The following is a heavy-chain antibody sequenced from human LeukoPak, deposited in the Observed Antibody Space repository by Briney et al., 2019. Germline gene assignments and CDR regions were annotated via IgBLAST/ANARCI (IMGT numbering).Heavy chain of an antibody. CDR3: ARDPGSSGVGYFDY. D-gene: IGHD6-19*01. CDR1: GGSISSYY. V-gene: IGHV4-4*07. CDR2: IYTSGGT. Sequence: SETLSLTCTVSGGSISSYYWSWIRQPAGKGLEWIGRIYTSGGTNYNPSLKSRVTMSVDTSKNQFSLKLSSVTAADTAVYYCARDPGSSGVGYFDYWGQGTLVTVSS. J-gene: IGHJ4*02.